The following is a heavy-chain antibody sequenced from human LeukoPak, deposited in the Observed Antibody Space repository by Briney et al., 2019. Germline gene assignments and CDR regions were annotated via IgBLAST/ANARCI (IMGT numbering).Heavy chain of an antibody. V-gene: IGHV3-30*02. CDR3: AKEEGYYYDSGGYYVEYFQH. J-gene: IGHJ1*01. Sequence: GGSLRLSCAASGFTFSSYGMHWVRQAPGKGLEWVAFIRYDGSNKYYADSVKGRFTFSRDNSKNTLYLQMNSLRAEDTAVYYCAKEEGYYYDSGGYYVEYFQHWGQGTLVTVSS. D-gene: IGHD3-22*01. CDR1: GFTFSSYG. CDR2: IRYDGSNK.